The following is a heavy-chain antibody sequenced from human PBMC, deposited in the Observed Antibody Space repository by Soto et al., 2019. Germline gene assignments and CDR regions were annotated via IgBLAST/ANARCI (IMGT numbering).Heavy chain of an antibody. CDR3: ARLPRDCNKTSCYYADH. CDR2: MYPGDSDT. D-gene: IGHD2-2*01. Sequence: GESLKISCRGSGYDFNTNWFGWVRQLPGKGLEWVGIMYPGDSDTRYNPSLQGHVTLSADVTVSTAFLQWRSLKTSDTGMYFCARLPRDCNKTSCYYADHWGHGTQVTVSS. V-gene: IGHV5-51*01. J-gene: IGHJ4*01. CDR1: GYDFNTNW.